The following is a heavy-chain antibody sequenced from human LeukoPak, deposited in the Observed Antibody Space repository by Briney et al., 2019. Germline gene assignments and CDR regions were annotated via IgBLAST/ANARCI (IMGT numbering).Heavy chain of an antibody. CDR1: GGSIGRGSYY. Sequence: PSETLSLPCSVSGGSIGRGSYYWGWIRQSPGKGLEWIGSIYYSGSTNYNPSLKSRVTISVDTSKNQFSLKLSSVTAADTAVYYCARVAAKTVDYWGQGTLVTVSS. V-gene: IGHV4-39*07. J-gene: IGHJ4*02. D-gene: IGHD2-15*01. CDR3: ARVAAKTVDY. CDR2: IYYSGST.